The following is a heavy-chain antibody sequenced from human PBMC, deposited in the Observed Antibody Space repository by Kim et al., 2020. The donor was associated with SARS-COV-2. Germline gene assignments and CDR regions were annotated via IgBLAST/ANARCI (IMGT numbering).Heavy chain of an antibody. CDR2: ISYDGSNK. CDR1: GFTFSSYG. J-gene: IGHJ6*02. V-gene: IGHV3-33*05. CDR3: ARDVGDIVVVVAALPYYYYYGMDV. Sequence: GGSLRLSCAASGFTFSSYGMHWVRQAPGKGLEWVAVISYDGSNKYYADSVKGRFTISRDNSKNTLYLQMNSLRAEDTAVYYCARDVGDIVVVVAALPYYYYYGMDVWGQGTTVTVSS. D-gene: IGHD2-15*01.